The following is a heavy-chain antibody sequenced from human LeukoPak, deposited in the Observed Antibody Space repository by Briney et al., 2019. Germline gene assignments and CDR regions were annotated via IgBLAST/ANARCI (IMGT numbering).Heavy chain of an antibody. V-gene: IGHV3-30*18. CDR3: AKGGVVVPAAILEY. CDR1: GFTFSSYG. Sequence: GGSLRLSCAASGFTFSSYGMHWVRQAPGKGLEWVAVISYDGSNKYYADSVKGRFTISRDNSKNTLYLQMNSLRAEDTAVYYCAKGGVVVPAAILEYWGQGTLVTVSS. J-gene: IGHJ4*02. CDR2: ISYDGSNK. D-gene: IGHD2-2*01.